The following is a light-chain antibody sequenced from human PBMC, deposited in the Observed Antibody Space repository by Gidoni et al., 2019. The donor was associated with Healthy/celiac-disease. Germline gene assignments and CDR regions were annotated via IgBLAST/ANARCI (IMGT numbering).Light chain of an antibody. CDR2: GAS. V-gene: IGKV3-15*01. Sequence: EIVMTQSPATLSVSPGERATLSCRASQSVSSSLDWYQQKPGQAPRLLIYGASTRATGIPARFSCSGSGTEFTLTMSSLQSEDFAVYYCQQYNNWFWTFGQGTKVEIK. CDR1: QSVSSS. CDR3: QQYNNWFWT. J-gene: IGKJ1*01.